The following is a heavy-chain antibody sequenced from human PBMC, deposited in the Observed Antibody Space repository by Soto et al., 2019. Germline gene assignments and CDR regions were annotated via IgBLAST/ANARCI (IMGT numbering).Heavy chain of an antibody. D-gene: IGHD3-22*01. CDR2: ITAGGGDT. CDR1: GLTFSKYA. CDR3: AKGSADSRPYYFAS. J-gene: IGHJ4*02. V-gene: IGHV3-23*01. Sequence: GGSLRLSCAASGLTFSKYAMSWVRQDAAKGLERLSAITAGGGDTYYADSVKGRFTISRDNSNIMLYLQLNSLRVEDTAVYYCAKGSADSRPYYFASWGQGTLVTVSS.